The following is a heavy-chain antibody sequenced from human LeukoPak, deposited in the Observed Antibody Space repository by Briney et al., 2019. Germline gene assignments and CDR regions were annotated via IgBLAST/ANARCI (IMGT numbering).Heavy chain of an antibody. CDR2: ISYDGSNK. D-gene: IGHD3-22*01. CDR1: GFTFSSYA. CDR3: ARDRYYYDSSGYYYVGYFDY. V-gene: IGHV3-30-3*01. Sequence: GRSLRLSCAASGFTFSSYAMHWVRQAPGKGLEWVAVISYDGSNKYYADSVKGRFTISRDNSKNTPYLQMNSLRAEDTAVYYCARDRYYYDSSGYYYVGYFDYWGQGTLVTVSS. J-gene: IGHJ4*02.